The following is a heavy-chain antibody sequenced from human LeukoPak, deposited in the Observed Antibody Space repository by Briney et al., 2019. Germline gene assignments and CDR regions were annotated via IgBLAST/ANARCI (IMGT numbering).Heavy chain of an antibody. D-gene: IGHD1-26*01. CDR2: IGARGDVT. J-gene: IGHJ4*02. Sequence: QSGRSLRLSCTVSGFAFSGYAMSWVRQAPGKGPEWVSSIGARGDVTYSADSVKGRFTISRDNSKRTLFLQMNSLRAEDTAVYYCAKVHYTASFPGSFPGRNYFDSWGQGSLVTVSS. CDR1: GFAFSGYA. CDR3: AKVHYTASFPGSFPGRNYFDS. V-gene: IGHV3-23*01.